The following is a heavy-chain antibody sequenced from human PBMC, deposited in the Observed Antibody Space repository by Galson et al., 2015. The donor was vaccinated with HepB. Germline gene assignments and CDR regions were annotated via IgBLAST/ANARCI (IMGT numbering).Heavy chain of an antibody. D-gene: IGHD5-18*01. Sequence: CAISGDSVSSNSASWNWIRQSPSRGLEWLGRTYYRSKWYNDYALSVKSRITINPETSKNQFSLQLSSVTPEDTAVYYCARGGYSYLTSFNYWGQGTLVTVSS. V-gene: IGHV6-1*01. J-gene: IGHJ4*02. CDR2: TYYRSKWYN. CDR3: ARGGYSYLTSFNY. CDR1: GDSVSSNSAS.